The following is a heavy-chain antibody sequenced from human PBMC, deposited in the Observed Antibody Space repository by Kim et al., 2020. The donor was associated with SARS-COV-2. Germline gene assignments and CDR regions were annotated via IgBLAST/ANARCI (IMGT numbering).Heavy chain of an antibody. CDR2: ISSSGGHT. D-gene: IGHD2-21*01. CDR3: ARWDLYCGGGACYWAYYGLDV. Sequence: GGSLRLSCVVSGFSFGNYAMSWVRQAPGKGLELVSAISSSGGHTYYADSVKGRFTISRDNSKNTLYLQMNSLRAEDTAVFYCARWDLYCGGGACYWAYYGLDVWGQGTTVTVSS. V-gene: IGHV3-23*01. CDR1: GFSFGNYA. J-gene: IGHJ6*02.